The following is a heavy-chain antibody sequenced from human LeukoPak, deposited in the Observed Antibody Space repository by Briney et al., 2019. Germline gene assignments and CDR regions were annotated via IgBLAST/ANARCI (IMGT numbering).Heavy chain of an antibody. J-gene: IGHJ4*02. CDR1: GLIFSTYS. D-gene: IGHD5-12*01. V-gene: IGHV3-48*01. Sequence: PGGSLRLSCAASGLIFSTYSMNWVRQAPGKGLEWVSFISSSGSAIYYADSVKGRFTISRDNSKNTLYLQTNSLRAEDTAVYYCASARALYGYSGYDEPYFDYWGQGTLVTVSS. CDR3: ASARALYGYSGYDEPYFDY. CDR2: ISSSGSAI.